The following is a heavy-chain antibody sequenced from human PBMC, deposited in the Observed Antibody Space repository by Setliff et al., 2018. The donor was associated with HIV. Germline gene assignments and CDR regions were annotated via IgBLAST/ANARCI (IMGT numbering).Heavy chain of an antibody. Sequence: SETLSLTCTVSGGSISSHCWSWIRQSPGKALEWIGYIYASGSIIYNPSLQSRVTISLDTSKNQFSLELRSVTAADTAVYYCVRAGDYYDSTGARAGFDFWGQGTRVTVSS. V-gene: IGHV4-59*11. J-gene: IGHJ3*01. CDR1: GGSISSHC. D-gene: IGHD3-22*01. CDR2: IYASGSI. CDR3: VRAGDYYDSTGARAGFDF.